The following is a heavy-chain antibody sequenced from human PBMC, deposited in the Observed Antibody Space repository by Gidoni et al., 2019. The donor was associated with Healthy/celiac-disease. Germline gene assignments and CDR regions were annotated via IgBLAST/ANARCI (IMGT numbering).Heavy chain of an antibody. CDR1: GGTFRSSA. V-gene: IGHV1-69*06. J-gene: IGHJ5*02. D-gene: IGHD2-15*01. Sequence: QVQLVQSGAEVKKPGSSVQVSCKASGGTFRSSAISWVRQAPGQGLEWMGGIIPIFGTANYAQKFQGRVTITAHKTTSAAYMELSSLRSEDTVVYYGAREYLVVVGRYGWFDLWGQGTLVTVSS. CDR2: IIPIFGTA. CDR3: AREYLVVVGRYGWFDL.